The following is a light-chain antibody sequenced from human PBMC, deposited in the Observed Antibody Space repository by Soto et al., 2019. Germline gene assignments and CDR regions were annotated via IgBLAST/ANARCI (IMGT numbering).Light chain of an antibody. CDR2: AAS. V-gene: IGKV1-39*01. CDR1: QSISSY. CDR3: QQSYSTPPT. J-gene: IGKJ1*01. Sequence: DIQMTQSPSSLSASVGDRVTITCRASQSISSYLNWYQQKPGKAPKLLIYAASSLQSGVPSRFRGSGFGTDFTLPISSLQPKDFATYYCQQSYSTPPTFGQGTRWIS.